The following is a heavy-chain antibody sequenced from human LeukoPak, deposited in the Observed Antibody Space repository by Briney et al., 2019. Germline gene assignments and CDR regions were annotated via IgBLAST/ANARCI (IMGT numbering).Heavy chain of an antibody. CDR2: ISYDGSNK. Sequence: GRSLRLSCAASGFTFSSYAMHWVRQAPGKGLEWVAVISYDGSNKYYADSVKGRFTISRDNAKNSLYLQMNSLRAEDTAVYYCARDLSARYSGYDWEFDYWGQGTLVTVSS. V-gene: IGHV3-30-3*01. CDR3: ARDLSARYSGYDWEFDY. CDR1: GFTFSSYA. D-gene: IGHD5-12*01. J-gene: IGHJ4*02.